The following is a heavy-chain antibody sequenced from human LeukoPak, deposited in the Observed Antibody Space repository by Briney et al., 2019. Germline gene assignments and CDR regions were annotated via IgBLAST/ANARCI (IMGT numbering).Heavy chain of an antibody. J-gene: IGHJ4*02. CDR1: GYTFTDLD. Sequence: ASVKVSCTASGYTFTDLDMNWVRQAAGQGPEWMGWMNPKNGNTGYAEKFQGRVLMTRDTSINTAYMELSSLTSEDTAVYYCARGIAAGVDYWGQGTLVTVSS. CDR2: MNPKNGNT. D-gene: IGHD6-13*01. V-gene: IGHV1-8*01. CDR3: ARGIAAGVDY.